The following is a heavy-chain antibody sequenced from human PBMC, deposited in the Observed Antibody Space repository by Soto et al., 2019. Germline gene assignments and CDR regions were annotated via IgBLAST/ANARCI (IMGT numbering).Heavy chain of an antibody. D-gene: IGHD6-13*01. CDR3: AGGLSGYFDY. J-gene: IGHJ4*02. CDR2: IWFDESNK. V-gene: IGHV3-33*01. CDR1: GFTLSTFG. Sequence: GGSLRLSCAASGFTLSTFGMHWVRQAPGTGLEWVAVIWFDESNKYYADSVKGRFTISRDNSKNTLYLQMSSLRAEDTTVYYCAGGLSGYFDYWGQGTLVTVSS.